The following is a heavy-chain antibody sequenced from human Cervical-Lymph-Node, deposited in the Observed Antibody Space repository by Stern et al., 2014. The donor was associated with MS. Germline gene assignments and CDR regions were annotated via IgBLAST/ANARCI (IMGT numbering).Heavy chain of an antibody. J-gene: IGHJ3*02. CDR1: GYTFTSYG. CDR3: ARDGSIVVPRGDDAFDI. Sequence: QVQLVQSGAEVKKPGASVKVSCKASGYTFTSYGISWVRQAPGQGLEWMGWISAYNGNTNYAQRLQGRVTMNTDTSTSTAYMELRSLRSDDTAVYYCARDGSIVVPRGDDAFDIWGQGTMVTVSS. D-gene: IGHD3-22*01. CDR2: ISAYNGNT. V-gene: IGHV1-18*01.